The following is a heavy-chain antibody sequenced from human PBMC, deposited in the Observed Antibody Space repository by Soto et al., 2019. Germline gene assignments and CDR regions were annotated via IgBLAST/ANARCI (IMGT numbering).Heavy chain of an antibody. V-gene: IGHV3-11*01. CDR2: ISSSGSGI. D-gene: IGHD2-15*01. CDR3: ARAYSAAFDI. CDR1: GFTFSDYY. Sequence: SLRLSCVASGFTFSDYYMTWIRQAPGKGLEWVAYISSSGSGIYYPDSVKGRFTISRDNAKNSLYLQMSSLRAEDTAVYYCARAYSAAFDIWGQGTMVTV. J-gene: IGHJ3*02.